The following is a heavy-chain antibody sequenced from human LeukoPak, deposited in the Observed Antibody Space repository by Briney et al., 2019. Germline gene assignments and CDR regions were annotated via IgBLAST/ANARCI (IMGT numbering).Heavy chain of an antibody. CDR2: IYHSGST. D-gene: IGHD4-17*01. Sequence: SETLSLTCAVSGGSISSGGYSWSWIRQPPGKGLEWIGYIYHSGSTYYNPSLKSRVTISVDRSKNQFSLKLSSVIAADTAVYYCARDRYGDYGWYYYYGMDVWGQGTTVTVSS. J-gene: IGHJ6*02. V-gene: IGHV4-30-2*01. CDR1: GGSISSGGYS. CDR3: ARDRYGDYGWYYYYGMDV.